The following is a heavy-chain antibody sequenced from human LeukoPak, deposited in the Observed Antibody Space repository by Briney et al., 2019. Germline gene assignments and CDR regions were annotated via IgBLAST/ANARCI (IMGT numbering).Heavy chain of an antibody. Sequence: GASVKVSCKASGYTFTSYAMNWVRQAPGQGLEWMGWINTNTGNPTYAQGFTGRFVFSLDTSVSTAYLQISSLKAEDTAVYYCARDLPPPDTAMVGDYWGQGTLVTVSS. D-gene: IGHD5-18*01. CDR1: GYTFTSYA. CDR3: ARDLPPPDTAMVGDY. V-gene: IGHV7-4-1*02. CDR2: INTNTGNP. J-gene: IGHJ4*02.